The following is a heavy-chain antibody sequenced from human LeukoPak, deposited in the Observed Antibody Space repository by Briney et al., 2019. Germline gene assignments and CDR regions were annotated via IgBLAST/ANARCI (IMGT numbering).Heavy chain of an antibody. J-gene: IGHJ5*02. D-gene: IGHD4-17*01. CDR3: ARDRGTVTIYWFDP. CDR1: GFSFSSYS. CDR2: ISSSSSTI. V-gene: IGHV3-48*02. Sequence: PGGSLRLSCAASGFSFSSYSMNWVRQAPGKGLEWVSYISSSSSTIYYADSVKGRFTISRDNAKNSLYLQMNSLRDEDTAVYYCARDRGTVTIYWFDPWGQGTLVTVSS.